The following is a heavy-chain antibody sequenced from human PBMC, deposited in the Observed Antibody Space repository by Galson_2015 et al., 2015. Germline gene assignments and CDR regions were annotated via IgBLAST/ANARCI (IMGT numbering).Heavy chain of an antibody. D-gene: IGHD3-3*01. CDR1: EFTFGSYY. V-gene: IGHV3-21*01. Sequence: SLRLSCAASEFTFGSYYMSWVRQAPGKGLEWVSSISSTTTYIYYADSVKGRFTISRDNAKNSLYLQMNSLGAEDTAVYYCARQILDYDFWSGYYPTNFDYWGQGTLVTVS. CDR3: ARQILDYDFWSGYYPTNFDY. J-gene: IGHJ4*02. CDR2: ISSTTTYI.